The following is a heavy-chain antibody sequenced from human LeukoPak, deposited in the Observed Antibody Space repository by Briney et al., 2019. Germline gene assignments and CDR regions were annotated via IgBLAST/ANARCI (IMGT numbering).Heavy chain of an antibody. J-gene: IGHJ6*03. CDR3: ARAARYCSGGSCSHYYYYYYMDV. D-gene: IGHD2-15*01. V-gene: IGHV4-59*01. CDR2: IYYSGST. Sequence: PSETLSLTCTVSGGSISSYYWSWIRQPPGKGLEWIGYIYYSGSTNYNPSLKSRVTISVDTSKNQFSLKLSSVTAADTAVYYCARAARYCSGGSCSHYYYYYYMDVWGKGTTVTVSS. CDR1: GGSISSYY.